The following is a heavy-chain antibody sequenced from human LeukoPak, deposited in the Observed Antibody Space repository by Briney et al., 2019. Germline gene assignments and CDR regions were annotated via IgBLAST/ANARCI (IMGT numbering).Heavy chain of an antibody. D-gene: IGHD3-10*01. CDR3: AREVPGGSGSFHLDY. CDR1: GGSISSSNW. J-gene: IGHJ4*02. Sequence: SETLSLTCAVSGGSISSSNWWSWVRQPPGKGLEWIGEIYHSGSTNYNPSLKSRVTISVDRSKNQFSLNLSSVTAADTAVYYCAREVPGGSGSFHLDYWGQGTLVTVSS. V-gene: IGHV4-4*02. CDR2: IYHSGST.